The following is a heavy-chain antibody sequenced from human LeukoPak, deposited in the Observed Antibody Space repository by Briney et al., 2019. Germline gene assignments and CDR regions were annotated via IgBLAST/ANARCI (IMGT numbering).Heavy chain of an antibody. Sequence: SETLSLTCTVSGGSISSYYWSWIRQPPGKGLEWIGYIYYSGSTNYTPSLKSRVTISVDTSKTQFSLKLSSVTAADTAVYYCARYSSSWYLWRGWFDPWGQGTLVTVSS. CDR1: GGSISSYY. J-gene: IGHJ5*02. CDR2: IYYSGST. D-gene: IGHD6-13*01. V-gene: IGHV4-59*01. CDR3: ARYSSSWYLWRGWFDP.